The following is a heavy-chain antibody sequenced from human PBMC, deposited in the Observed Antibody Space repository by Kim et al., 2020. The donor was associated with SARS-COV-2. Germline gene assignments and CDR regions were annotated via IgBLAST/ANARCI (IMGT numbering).Heavy chain of an antibody. J-gene: IGHJ6*02. CDR3: ARGSSWTPQGYYYYYGMDV. D-gene: IGHD6-13*01. CDR1: GFTFSSYG. V-gene: IGHV3-33*05. CDR2: ISYDGSNK. Sequence: GGSLRLSCAASGFTFSSYGMHWVRQAPGKGLEWVAVISYDGSNKYYADSVKGRFTISRDNSKNTLYLQMNSLRAEDTAVYYCARGSSWTPQGYYYYYGMDVWGQGTTVTVSS.